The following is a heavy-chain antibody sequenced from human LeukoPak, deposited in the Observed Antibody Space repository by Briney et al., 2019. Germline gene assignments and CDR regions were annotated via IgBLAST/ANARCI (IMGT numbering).Heavy chain of an antibody. V-gene: IGHV3-21*01. CDR2: ISSSSSYI. CDR1: GFTFSSYS. Sequence: GGSLRLSSAASGFTFSSYSINWVRQAPGQGLEWVSSISSSSSYIYYADSVKGGFTISRDNAKNSLYLQMNSLRAEDTAVYYCAREGNCGGDCYSTDFLYWGQRPLVTVSS. D-gene: IGHD2-21*02. CDR3: AREGNCGGDCYSTDFLY. J-gene: IGHJ4*02.